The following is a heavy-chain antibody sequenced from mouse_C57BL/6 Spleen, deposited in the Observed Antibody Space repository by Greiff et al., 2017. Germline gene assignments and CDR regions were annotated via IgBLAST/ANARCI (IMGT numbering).Heavy chain of an antibody. J-gene: IGHJ4*01. V-gene: IGHV1-61*01. CDR3: AREGISPYAMDY. Sequence: VQLQQPGAELVRPGSSVKLSCKASGYTFTSYWMDWVKQRPGQGLEWIGNIYPSDSETHYNQKFKDKATLTVDKSSSTVYMQLSSLTSEDSAFYYCAREGISPYAMDYWGQGTSVTVSS. CDR2: IYPSDSET. CDR1: GYTFTSYW.